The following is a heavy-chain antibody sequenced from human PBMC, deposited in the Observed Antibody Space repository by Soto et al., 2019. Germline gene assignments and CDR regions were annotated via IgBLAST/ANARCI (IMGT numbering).Heavy chain of an antibody. Sequence: EVQLVESGGGLVQSGGSLRLSCAASGFTFRNYWMHWVRQAPGKGLVWVSRISDYGRINYADSVEGRFTISRHDAKGELSFQMHSLRLEDRAVYYCARGGLEPFDYWAQGALVTVPS. CDR2: ISDYGRI. V-gene: IGHV3-74*01. CDR1: GFTFRNYW. J-gene: IGHJ4*02. CDR3: ARGGLEPFDY. D-gene: IGHD1-1*01.